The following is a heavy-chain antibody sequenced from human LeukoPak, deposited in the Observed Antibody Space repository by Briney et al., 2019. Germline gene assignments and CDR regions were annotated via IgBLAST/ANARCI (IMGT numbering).Heavy chain of an antibody. D-gene: IGHD4-17*01. CDR1: GGAITSGGYY. Sequence: PSETLSLTCTVSGGAITSGGYYWSWIRQSAEKGLEWIGRIHPSGDTDYNPTLKSRVTISVDTSMNQFSLKLNSLTAADTALYYCARAPGYGLDLWGQRTLVTVSS. CDR3: ARAPGYGLDL. CDR2: IHPSGDT. J-gene: IGHJ5*02. V-gene: IGHV4-61*02.